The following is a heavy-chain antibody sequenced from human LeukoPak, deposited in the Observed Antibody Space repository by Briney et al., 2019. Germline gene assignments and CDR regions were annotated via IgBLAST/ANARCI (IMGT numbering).Heavy chain of an antibody. CDR2: INPSGGST. CDR3: AKDTSGYDTPNYLYYYYGMDV. Sequence: ASVKVSCKASGYTFTSYYMHWVRQAPGQGLEWMGIINPSGGSTSYAQKFQGRVTMTRDTSTSTVYMELSSLRAEDTALYYCAKDTSGYDTPNYLYYYYGMDVWGQGTTVTVSS. J-gene: IGHJ6*02. V-gene: IGHV1-46*01. CDR1: GYTFTSYY. D-gene: IGHD5-12*01.